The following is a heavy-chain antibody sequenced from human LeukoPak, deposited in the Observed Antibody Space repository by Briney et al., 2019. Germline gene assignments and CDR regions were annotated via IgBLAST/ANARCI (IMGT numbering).Heavy chain of an antibody. CDR3: ARRLDD. Sequence: SETLSLTCTVSGGSISSYYWSWIRQPPGKGLEWIGYIYTSGITNYNPSLKSRVTISVDTSKNQFSLKLTSVTAADTAVYYCARRLDDWGQGTLVTVSS. V-gene: IGHV4-4*08. CDR2: IYTSGIT. J-gene: IGHJ4*02. CDR1: GGSISSYY.